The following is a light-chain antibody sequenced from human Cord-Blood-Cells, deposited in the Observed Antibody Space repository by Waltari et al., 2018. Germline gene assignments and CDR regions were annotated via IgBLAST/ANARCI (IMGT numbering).Light chain of an antibody. Sequence: QSPLTHPPPAPGSPGQSVTIPCLGTTSDVGGYNYFSWYQQHPGKAPKLMIYGVSKRPSGVPDRFSGSKSGNTASLTVSGLQAEDEADYYCSSYAGSNNLVFGTGTKVTVL. CDR1: TSDVGGYNY. J-gene: IGLJ1*01. CDR3: SSYAGSNNLV. CDR2: GVS. V-gene: IGLV2-8*01.